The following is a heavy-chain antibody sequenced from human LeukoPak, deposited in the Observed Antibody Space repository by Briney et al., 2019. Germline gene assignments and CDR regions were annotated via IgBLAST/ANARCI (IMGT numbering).Heavy chain of an antibody. CDR1: GFTFSSYA. Sequence: GGPLRLSCAASGFTFSSYAMSWVRQAPGKGLEWVGRIKSRTDGGTADYAAPVKDRFTISRDDSKSTLYVQMNNLKTEDTAVYYCFTAAVGAPLWGQGTLVTVSS. V-gene: IGHV3-15*01. CDR2: IKSRTDGGTA. CDR3: FTAAVGAPL. D-gene: IGHD1-26*01. J-gene: IGHJ4*02.